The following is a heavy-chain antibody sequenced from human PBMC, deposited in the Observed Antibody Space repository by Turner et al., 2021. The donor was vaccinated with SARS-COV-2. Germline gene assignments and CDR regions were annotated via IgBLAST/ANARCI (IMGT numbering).Heavy chain of an antibody. D-gene: IGHD3-10*01. CDR3: VRDLRFGELPDDY. CDR2: IWFDGSNK. CDR1: GFTFSSYG. V-gene: IGHV3-33*01. Sequence: QVQLVESGGGVVQPGKSLRLSCAASGFTFSSYGMHWFRQAPGKGLEWVAVIWFDGSNKYYADSAKGRFTISRDNSKNTLYLQMNSLRAEDTAVYYCVRDLRFGELPDDYWGQGTLVTVSS. J-gene: IGHJ4*02.